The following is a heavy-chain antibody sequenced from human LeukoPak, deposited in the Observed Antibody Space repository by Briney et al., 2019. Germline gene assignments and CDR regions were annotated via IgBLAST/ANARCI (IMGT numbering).Heavy chain of an antibody. Sequence: SETLSLTCTVSGGSISSYYWSGIRQPPGKGLEWIGYIYYSGSTNYNPSIKSRVTISVDTSKNQFSLKLSSVTAADTAVYYCARHDPRGEAACLGYFDHWGQGTLVTVSS. CDR2: IYYSGST. CDR1: GGSISSYY. V-gene: IGHV4-59*08. J-gene: IGHJ4*02. CDR3: ARHDPRGEAACLGYFDH. D-gene: IGHD6-6*01.